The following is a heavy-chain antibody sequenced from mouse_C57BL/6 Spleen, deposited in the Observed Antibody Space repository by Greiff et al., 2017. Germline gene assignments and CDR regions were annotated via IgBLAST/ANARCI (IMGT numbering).Heavy chain of an antibody. J-gene: IGHJ3*01. CDR2: FHPYNDDT. CDR1: GYTFTTYP. D-gene: IGHD2-4*01. V-gene: IGHV1-47*01. Sequence: VKLVESGAELVKPGASVKMSCKASGYTFTTYPIEWMKQNHGKSLEWIGNFHPYNDDTKYNEKFKGKATLTVEKSSSTVYLELSRLTSDDSAVYYCSRGGDYDVGAWFAYWGQGTLVTVSA. CDR3: SRGGDYDVGAWFAY.